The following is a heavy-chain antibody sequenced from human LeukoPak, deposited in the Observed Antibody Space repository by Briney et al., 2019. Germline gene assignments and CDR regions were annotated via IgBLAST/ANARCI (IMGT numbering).Heavy chain of an antibody. Sequence: GGSLRLSCAASGFTFSSYSMNWVRQAPGKGLEWVSSISSSSSYIYYADSVKGRFTISRDNAKNSLYLQMNSLRAEDTAVYYCARDRGLGWFGESPFDYWGQGTLVTVSS. CDR3: ARDRGLGWFGESPFDY. D-gene: IGHD3-10*01. V-gene: IGHV3-21*01. CDR2: ISSSSSYI. CDR1: GFTFSSYS. J-gene: IGHJ4*02.